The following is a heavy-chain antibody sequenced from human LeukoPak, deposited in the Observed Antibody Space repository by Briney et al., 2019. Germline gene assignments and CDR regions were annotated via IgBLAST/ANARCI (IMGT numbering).Heavy chain of an antibody. J-gene: IGHJ5*02. CDR2: IYYSGST. CDR1: GGSISSGDYY. D-gene: IGHD6-13*01. CDR3: ARHYSSSWPHVFPINWFDP. Sequence: KSSETLSLTCTVSGGSISSGDYYWRWIRQPPGKGLEWIGYIYYSGSTYYNPSLKSRVTISVDTSKNQFSLKLSPVTAADTAVYYCARHYSSSWPHVFPINWFDPWGQGTLVTVSS. V-gene: IGHV4-30-4*01.